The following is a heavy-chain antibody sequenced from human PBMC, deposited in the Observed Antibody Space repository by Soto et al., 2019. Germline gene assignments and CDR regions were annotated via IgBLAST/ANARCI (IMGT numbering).Heavy chain of an antibody. J-gene: IGHJ4*01. CDR3: ARTPLLGPATDY. Sequence: QVQLEQSGPEVRKPGASVKVSCQASGYTFSNYGITWVRQAPGQGLEWMGWIGAYNGHTKDAQKFRGRVSMTLDTSTRVAYMELRSLTSDDTVVYYCARTPLLGPATDYWGQGTLVTVSS. V-gene: IGHV1-18*04. D-gene: IGHD7-27*01. CDR1: GYTFSNYG. CDR2: IGAYNGHT.